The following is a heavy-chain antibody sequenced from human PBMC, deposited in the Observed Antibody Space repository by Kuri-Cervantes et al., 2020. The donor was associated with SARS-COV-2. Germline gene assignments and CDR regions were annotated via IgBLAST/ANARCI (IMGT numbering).Heavy chain of an antibody. Sequence: SVKVSCKASGGTFSSYAINWVRQAPGQGLEWMGGIIPIFGTANYAQEFQGRVTITADESTSTAYMELSSLRSEDTAVYYCARRGGPYGDYGQRDYYYYGMDVWGQGTTVTVSS. CDR3: ARRGGPYGDYGQRDYYYYGMDV. CDR2: IIPIFGTA. CDR1: GGTFSSYA. D-gene: IGHD4-17*01. J-gene: IGHJ6*02. V-gene: IGHV1-69*13.